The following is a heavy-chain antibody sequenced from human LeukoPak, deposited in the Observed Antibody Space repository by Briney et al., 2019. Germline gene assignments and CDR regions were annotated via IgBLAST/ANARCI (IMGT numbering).Heavy chain of an antibody. CDR2: IYYSGST. Sequence: PSETLSLTCTVAGGSISSSSYYWGWIRQPPGKGLEWIGSIYYSGSTYYDPSLESRLNISVDTSKNQFSLKLTSVTAADTAVFYCARYISAVAAIFDYWGQGTLVTVSS. J-gene: IGHJ4*02. CDR1: GGSISSSSYY. CDR3: ARYISAVAAIFDY. V-gene: IGHV4-39*01. D-gene: IGHD6-19*01.